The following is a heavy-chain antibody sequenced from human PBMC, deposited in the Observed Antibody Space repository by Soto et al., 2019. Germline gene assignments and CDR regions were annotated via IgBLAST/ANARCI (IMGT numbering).Heavy chain of an antibody. Sequence: QVQLVQSGAEVKKPGASVKVSCKASGYTFTGYYMHWVRQAPGQGLEWMGWINPNRGGTNYAQKFQGRVTMTRDTSMSTAYMEVCRLRADDTAGYYCASHEMVVGATMLDYWGQGTLVTVSS. CDR2: INPNRGGT. V-gene: IGHV1-2*02. CDR1: GYTFTGYY. D-gene: IGHD1-26*01. J-gene: IGHJ4*02. CDR3: ASHEMVVGATMLDY.